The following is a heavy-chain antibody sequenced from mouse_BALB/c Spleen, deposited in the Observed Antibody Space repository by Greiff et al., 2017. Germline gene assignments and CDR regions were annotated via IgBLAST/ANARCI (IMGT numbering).Heavy chain of an antibody. J-gene: IGHJ1*01. CDR1: GFTFSSYG. CDR2: ISSGGSYT. CDR3: ARHVIATVVATSWYFDV. Sequence: DVQLVESGGDLVKPGGSLKLSCAASGFTFSSYGMSWVRQTPDKRLEWVATISSGGSYTYYPDSVKGRFTISRDNAKNTLYLQMSSLKSEDTAMCYWARHVIATVVATSWYFDVWGAGTTVTVSS. V-gene: IGHV5-6*01. D-gene: IGHD1-1*01.